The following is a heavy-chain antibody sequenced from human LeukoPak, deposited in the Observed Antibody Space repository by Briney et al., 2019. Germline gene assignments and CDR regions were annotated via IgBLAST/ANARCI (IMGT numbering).Heavy chain of an antibody. CDR3: ARATWAGTAPLPFDS. V-gene: IGHV4-34*01. Sequence: SETLSLTCAVYVGSFSGHYWTWIRQPPGAGLEWIGEINHSGATNYNPSLKSRASISVDTSKNQFSLRLTSVTDSDTGLYYCARATWAGTAPLPFDSWGQGTLVTVSS. CDR2: INHSGAT. D-gene: IGHD1-26*01. CDR1: VGSFSGHY. J-gene: IGHJ4*02.